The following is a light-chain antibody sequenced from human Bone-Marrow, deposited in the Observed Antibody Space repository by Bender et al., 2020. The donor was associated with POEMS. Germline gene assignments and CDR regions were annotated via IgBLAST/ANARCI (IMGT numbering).Light chain of an antibody. V-gene: IGLV2-18*02. CDR1: SDVFFSNR. CDR2: EVN. Sequence: QSALTQPPSVSGSPGQSVTISCIGTSDVFFSNRVSWYQQAPGTAPKLMIYEVNSRPSGVPDRFSGSKSDNTASLTISGLQAQDEAAYYCCSFTTFNTVIFGGGTTLTVL. J-gene: IGLJ2*01. CDR3: CSFTTFNTVI.